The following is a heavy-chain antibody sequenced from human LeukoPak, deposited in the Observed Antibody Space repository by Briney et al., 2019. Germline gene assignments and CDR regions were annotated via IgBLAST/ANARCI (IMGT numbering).Heavy chain of an antibody. J-gene: IGHJ4*02. CDR2: INHSGST. Sequence: SEALSLTCAVYGGSFSGYYWSWIRQPPGKGLEWIGEINHSGSTNYNPSLKSRVTISVDTSKNQFSLKLSSVTAADTAVYYCARRGGYSYGYVVDYWGQGTLVTVSS. D-gene: IGHD5-18*01. CDR1: GGSFSGYY. CDR3: ARRGGYSYGYVVDY. V-gene: IGHV4-34*01.